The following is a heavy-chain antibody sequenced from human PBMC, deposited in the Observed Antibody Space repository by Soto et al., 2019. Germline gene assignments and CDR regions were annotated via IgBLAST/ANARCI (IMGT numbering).Heavy chain of an antibody. CDR2: INPNSGGT. V-gene: IGHV1-2*04. CDR1: GYTFTGYY. CDR3: ARLTYYYDSSGYYHPSGFDY. Sequence: QVQLVQSGAEVKKPGASVKVSCKASGYTFTGYYMHWVRQAPGQGLEWMGWINPNSGGTNYAQKFQGCVTMTSDTSISTAYMERSRLRSDDTAVYYCARLTYYYDSSGYYHPSGFDYWGQGTLVTVSS. J-gene: IGHJ4*02. D-gene: IGHD3-22*01.